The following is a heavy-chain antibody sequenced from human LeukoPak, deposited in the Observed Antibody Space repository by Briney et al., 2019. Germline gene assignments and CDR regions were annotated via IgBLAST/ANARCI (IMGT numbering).Heavy chain of an antibody. CDR3: GKDPSIRVTLPL. CDR1: GFTFGDYA. CDR2: ISHDGNNK. Sequence: PGGSLRLSCTASGFTFGDYAMSWFRQAPGKGLEWVALISHDGNNKYYADSVKGRFTTSRDDSKNMLYLQMNSLRAEDTALYYCGKDPSIRVTLPLWGQGTLVTVSS. V-gene: IGHV3-30*18. D-gene: IGHD2-21*02. J-gene: IGHJ4*02.